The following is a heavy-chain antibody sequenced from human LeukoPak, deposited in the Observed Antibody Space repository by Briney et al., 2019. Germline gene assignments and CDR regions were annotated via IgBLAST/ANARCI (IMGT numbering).Heavy chain of an antibody. CDR2: IKPDGSAT. D-gene: IGHD6-6*01. CDR3: ARGGGSSS. V-gene: IGHV3-7*01. CDR1: GFSFSNFW. Sequence: GGSLRLTCAASGFSFSNFWMSWVRQAPGKGLEWVANIKPDGSATNYVDSVKGRFTISRDNAKNSLDLQMNSLRAEDTAVYYCARGGGSSSWGQGTPVTVSS. J-gene: IGHJ5*02.